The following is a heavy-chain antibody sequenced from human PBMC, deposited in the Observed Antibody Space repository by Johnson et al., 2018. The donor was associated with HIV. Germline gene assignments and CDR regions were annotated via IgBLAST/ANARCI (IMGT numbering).Heavy chain of an antibody. CDR1: GFTFSRNA. CDR3: ARADWGYDSSAFDAFDI. V-gene: IGHV3-30*09. D-gene: IGHD3-22*01. Sequence: QVQLVESGGGVVQPARSLGLSCSASGFTFSRNAMHWVRQPPGKGLEWVAVISYDGSNKNYADSVKGRFAFSRDNSKNTLYLQMNSLRAEDTAVYYCARADWGYDSSAFDAFDIWGQGTMVTVSS. CDR2: ISYDGSNK. J-gene: IGHJ3*02.